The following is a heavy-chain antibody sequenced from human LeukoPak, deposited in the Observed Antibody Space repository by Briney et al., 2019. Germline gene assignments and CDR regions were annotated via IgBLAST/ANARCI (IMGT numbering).Heavy chain of an antibody. CDR3: ARVLAAAEGYAFDI. Sequence: KTGGSLRLSCAASGFTFSSYSMNWVRQAPGKGLEWVSSISSSSSYIYYADSVKGRFTISRDNAKNSLYLQMNSLRAEDTAVYYCARVLAAAEGYAFDIWGQGTMVTVSS. CDR1: GFTFSSYS. J-gene: IGHJ3*02. D-gene: IGHD6-13*01. CDR2: ISSSSSYI. V-gene: IGHV3-21*01.